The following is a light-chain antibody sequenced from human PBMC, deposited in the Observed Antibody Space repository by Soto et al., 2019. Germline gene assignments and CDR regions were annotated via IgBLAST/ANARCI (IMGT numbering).Light chain of an antibody. V-gene: IGLV4-69*01. CDR3: QTWCTGSQGV. CDR1: SGHSSYA. CDR2: VNSDGSH. J-gene: IGLJ1*01. Sequence: QLVLTQSPSASASLGASVKLTCTLSSGHSSYAIAWHQQQPEKGPRYLMKVNSDGSHSKGDGIPDRFSGSSSGAERYLTISSLQSEDEDDYYWQTWCTGSQGVFGTGTKVTVL.